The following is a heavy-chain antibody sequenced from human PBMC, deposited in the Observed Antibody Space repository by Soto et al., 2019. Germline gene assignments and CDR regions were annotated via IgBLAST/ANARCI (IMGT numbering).Heavy chain of an antibody. Sequence: GDSVEISLKCSGYSFTSYWSIWVRQNPGKGLEWMGRIDPSDSYTNYSPSFQGHVTISADKSISTAYLQWSSLKASDTAMYYCASTYSSGWTTFAFDIWGQGTTVTV. J-gene: IGHJ3*02. CDR2: IDPSDSYT. CDR3: ASTYSSGWTTFAFDI. D-gene: IGHD6-19*01. CDR1: GYSFTSYW. V-gene: IGHV5-10-1*01.